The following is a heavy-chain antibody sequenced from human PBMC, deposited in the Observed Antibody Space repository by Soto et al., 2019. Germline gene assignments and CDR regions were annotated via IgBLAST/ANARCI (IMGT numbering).Heavy chain of an antibody. J-gene: IGHJ3*02. D-gene: IGHD1-1*01. Sequence: EVQLLESGGGLVQPWGSLRLSCVGSEFTFSNYAMNCVRQAPGEGPEWVSLISSSGGSTYYADSVKGRFGISRNNSKNTLYLQMNSLRVEDTAIYYCAKDIQGRGATTGDDAFDIWGQGTMVTVSS. CDR2: ISSSGGST. CDR3: AKDIQGRGATTGDDAFDI. CDR1: EFTFSNYA. V-gene: IGHV3-23*01.